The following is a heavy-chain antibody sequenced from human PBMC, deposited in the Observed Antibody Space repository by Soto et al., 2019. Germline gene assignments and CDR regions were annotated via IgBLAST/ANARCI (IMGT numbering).Heavy chain of an antibody. CDR1: GGSFSGYY. CDR3: ARGPYGSGIRSPYYNYSMGV. CDR2: IDDSGSA. J-gene: IGHJ6*03. V-gene: IGHV4-34*01. Sequence: HVQRHRWGAGLLKPAEILSLTCAVYGGSFSGYYWSWIRQPAGKGLEWIGEIDDSGSANYNPYLKSRVTIPLDTSKSQFSLKLTSVTAADTAVYYCARGPYGSGIRSPYYNYSMGVWGNGTTVTVSS. D-gene: IGHD3-10*01.